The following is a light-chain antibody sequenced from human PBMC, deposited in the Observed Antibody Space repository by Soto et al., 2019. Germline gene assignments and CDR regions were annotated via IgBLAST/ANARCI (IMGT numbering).Light chain of an antibody. Sequence: DIPMTQSPSTLSASVGDRVTITCRASQSISSWLAWYQQKPGKAPKLLIYKASSLESGVPSRCSGSGSGTEFTLTISSLQPDDFAAYDCQQYNSYRRTCGQGTKVEIK. CDR2: KAS. J-gene: IGKJ1*01. CDR3: QQYNSYRRT. CDR1: QSISSW. V-gene: IGKV1-5*03.